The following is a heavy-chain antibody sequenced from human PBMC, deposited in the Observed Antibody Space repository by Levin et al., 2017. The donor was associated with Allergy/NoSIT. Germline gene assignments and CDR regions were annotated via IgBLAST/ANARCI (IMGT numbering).Heavy chain of an antibody. CDR1: GFTFSNRA. V-gene: IGHV3-23*01. CDR2: ITGDGEDT. Sequence: GESLKISCAASGFTFSNRAMTWVRQAAGKGLEWVSGITGDGEDTHYADSVKGRFTISRDNSKNTLFLQINSLRADDTAIYFCAKGNTIFGVGRLDYWGGGTLVTVSS. CDR3: AKGNTIFGVGRLDY. J-gene: IGHJ4*02. D-gene: IGHD3-3*01.